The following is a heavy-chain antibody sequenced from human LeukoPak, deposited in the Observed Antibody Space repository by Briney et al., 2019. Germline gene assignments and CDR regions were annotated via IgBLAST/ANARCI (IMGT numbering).Heavy chain of an antibody. V-gene: IGHV1-18*01. CDR2: ISAYNGNT. Sequence: ASVKVACKASGYTFTSYGISWVRQAPGQGLEWMGWISAYNGNTNYAQKLQGRVTMTTDTSTSTAYMELRSLRSDDTAVYYCARVSRSGTYYIRGYYFDDWGQGTLVTVSS. J-gene: IGHJ4*02. CDR1: GYTFTSYG. CDR3: ARVSRSGTYYIRGYYFDD. D-gene: IGHD3-10*01.